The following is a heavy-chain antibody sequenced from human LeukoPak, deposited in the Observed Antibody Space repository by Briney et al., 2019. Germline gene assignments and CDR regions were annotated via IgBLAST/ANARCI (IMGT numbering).Heavy chain of an antibody. Sequence: ASVKVSCKASGYTFTSYDINWVRQATGQGLEWMGWMNPNSGNTGYAQKFQGRVTITRNTSISTAYMELSSLRSEDTAVYYCAATGGSYYEAQFDYWGQGTLVTVSS. CDR2: MNPNSGNT. J-gene: IGHJ4*02. V-gene: IGHV1-8*03. D-gene: IGHD1-26*01. CDR3: AATGGSYYEAQFDY. CDR1: GYTFTSYD.